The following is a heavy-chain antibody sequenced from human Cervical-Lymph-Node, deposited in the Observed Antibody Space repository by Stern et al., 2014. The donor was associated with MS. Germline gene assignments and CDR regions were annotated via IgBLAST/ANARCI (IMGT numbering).Heavy chain of an antibody. D-gene: IGHD2-21*02. CDR1: GFIFSGYG. J-gene: IGHJ5*02. CDR2: ISQDGGDT. V-gene: IGHV3-30*18. Sequence: VQLVESGGGVVQPGRSLRLSCAASGFIFSGYGMHWVRQAPGKGLEWVAVISQDGGDTSYADSVKGRFTVSRDNPKNTLYLQMSSLRPEDTAVYYCAKDSQGCGADCYSFPNWFDPWGQGTLVTVSS. CDR3: AKDSQGCGADCYSFPNWFDP.